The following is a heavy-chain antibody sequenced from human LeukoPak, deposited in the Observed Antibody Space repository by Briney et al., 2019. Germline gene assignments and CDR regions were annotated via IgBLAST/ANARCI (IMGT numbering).Heavy chain of an antibody. CDR2: IGTGGDT. Sequence: PGGSLRLSCAASGSTFSTFDMHWVRQAAGKGLEWVSAIGTGGDTYYSDSVKGRFTISGENAKSSLYLQMNSLRAEDTAVYYCASETRYCSSTSCLDYWGQGTLVTVSS. D-gene: IGHD2-2*01. CDR3: ASETRYCSSTSCLDY. CDR1: GSTFSTFD. J-gene: IGHJ4*02. V-gene: IGHV3-13*01.